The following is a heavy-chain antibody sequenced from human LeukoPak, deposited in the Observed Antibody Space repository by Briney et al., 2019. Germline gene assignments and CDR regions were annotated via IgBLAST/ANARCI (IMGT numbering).Heavy chain of an antibody. Sequence: VASVKVSCKASGYTFTGYYMHWVRQAPGQGLEWMGWINPNTGVTNYAQKFQGRVTLTRDTSIITAYMGLTRLRSDDTAMYYCARDRTTVTTGYYGMDVWGQGTTLTVSS. D-gene: IGHD4-17*01. J-gene: IGHJ6*02. V-gene: IGHV1-2*02. CDR3: ARDRTTVTTGYYGMDV. CDR2: INPNTGVT. CDR1: GYTFTGYY.